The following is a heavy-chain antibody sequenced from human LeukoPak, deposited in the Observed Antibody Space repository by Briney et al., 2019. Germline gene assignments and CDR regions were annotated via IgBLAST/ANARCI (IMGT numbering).Heavy chain of an antibody. Sequence: SQTLSLTCTVSGGSISSGDYYWSWIRQPPGKGLEWIGYIYYSGSTYYNPSLKSRVTISVDTSKNQFSLKPSSVTAADTAVYYCARLGYCSSTSCYTLQGWFDPWGQGTLVTVSS. V-gene: IGHV4-30-4*01. D-gene: IGHD2-2*02. J-gene: IGHJ5*02. CDR2: IYYSGST. CDR3: ARLGYCSSTSCYTLQGWFDP. CDR1: GGSISSGDYY.